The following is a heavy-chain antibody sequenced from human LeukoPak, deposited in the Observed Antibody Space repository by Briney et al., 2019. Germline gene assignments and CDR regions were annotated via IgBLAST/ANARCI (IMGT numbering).Heavy chain of an antibody. D-gene: IGHD6-13*01. CDR3: ARGDGGYSSSWTTFDY. J-gene: IGHJ4*02. CDR1: GFTFDDYA. V-gene: IGHV3-23*01. CDR2: ISSSGVDS. Sequence: GGSLRLSCAASGFTFDDYAMHWVRQAPGRGLGWVSAISSSGVDSYYADSVKGRFTISRDNSKNTLYLQMTSLRAEDTAVYYCARGDGGYSSSWTTFDYWGQGTLVTVSS.